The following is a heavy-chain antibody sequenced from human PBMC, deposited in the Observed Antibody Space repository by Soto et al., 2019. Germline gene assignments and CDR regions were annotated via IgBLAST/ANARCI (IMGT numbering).Heavy chain of an antibody. J-gene: IGHJ6*02. CDR3: AKVGPSYYYGTDV. D-gene: IGHD1-26*01. CDR1: GLDFSSEV. Sequence: GGSLRLSCAASGLDFSSEVMCWVRQAPGKGLEWVSSISGSGRTIYHADSMRGRFAISRDNSKNSLYLQLNNLRVDDTAVYYCAKVGPSYYYGTDVWGQGTTVTVSS. V-gene: IGHV3-23*01. CDR2: ISGSGRTI.